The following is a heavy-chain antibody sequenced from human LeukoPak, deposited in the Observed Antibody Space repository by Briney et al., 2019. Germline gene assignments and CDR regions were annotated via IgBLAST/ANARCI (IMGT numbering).Heavy chain of an antibody. J-gene: IGHJ6*03. CDR2: IYYSGST. CDR3: ARSLSGGSGSFNYYYMDV. V-gene: IGHV4-39*01. D-gene: IGHD3-10*01. CDR1: GGSISSSSYY. Sequence: SETLSLTCTVSGGSISSSSYYWGWIRQPPGKGLEWIGSIYYSGSTYYNPSLKSRVTTSVDTSKNQFSLKLSSVTAADTAVYYCARSLSGGSGSFNYYYMDVWGKGTTVTISS.